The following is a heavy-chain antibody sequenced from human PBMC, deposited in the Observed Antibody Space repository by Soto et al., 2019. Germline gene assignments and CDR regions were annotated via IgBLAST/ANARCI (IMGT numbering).Heavy chain of an antibody. J-gene: IGHJ4*02. CDR1: GYTFTSYG. D-gene: IGHD4-17*01. CDR2: IEPSGGSK. CDR3: ARSTMTFYYFDF. Sequence: GASVKVSCKASGYTFTSYGISWLRQAPGQGLEWMGVIEPSGGSKSYTQKFQDRITMTRDTSTSTVYMELSSLRSEDTAVYYCARSTMTFYYFDFWSQGTLVTVSS. V-gene: IGHV1-46*01.